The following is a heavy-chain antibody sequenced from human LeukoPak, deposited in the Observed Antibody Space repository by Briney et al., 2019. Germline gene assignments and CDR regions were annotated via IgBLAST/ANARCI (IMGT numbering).Heavy chain of an antibody. CDR1: GYTFTSYA. Sequence: ASVKVSCKASGYTFTSYAMNWVRQAPGQGLEWMGWIDTNTGNPTYAQGFTGRFVFSLDTSVSTAYLQISSLKAEDTAVYYCARVIGDYSSGLPSGIDAFDIWGQGTMVTVSS. V-gene: IGHV7-4-1*02. CDR2: IDTNTGNP. CDR3: ARVIGDYSSGLPSGIDAFDI. J-gene: IGHJ3*02. D-gene: IGHD6-19*01.